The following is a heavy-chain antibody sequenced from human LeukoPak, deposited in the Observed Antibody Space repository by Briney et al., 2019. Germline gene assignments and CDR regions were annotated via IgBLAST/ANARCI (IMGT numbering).Heavy chain of an antibody. V-gene: IGHV3-23*01. J-gene: IGHJ3*01. CDR3: AKDQRVETAGDAFDV. CDR1: GFTFSSYS. D-gene: IGHD2-15*01. CDR2: ISGRGLST. Sequence: GGSLRLSCAASGFTFSSYSMNWVRQAPGKGLEWVSGISGRGLSTYHADSVRGRFTISRDNSKNTLYLQMSSLRVEDTAVYYCAKDQRVETAGDAFDVWGQGTMVTVSS.